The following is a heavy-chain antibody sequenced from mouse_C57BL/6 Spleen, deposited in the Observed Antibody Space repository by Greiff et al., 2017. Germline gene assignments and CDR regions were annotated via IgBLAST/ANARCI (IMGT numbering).Heavy chain of an antibody. V-gene: IGHV2-2*01. D-gene: IGHD2-5*01. J-gene: IGHJ4*01. CDR1: GFSLTSYG. CDR2: IWSGEST. Sequence: QVQLQQSGPGLVQPSQSLSITCTVSGFSLTSYGVHWVRQSPGKGLEWLGVIWSGESTDYNAAFISRLSISKDNSKSQVFFKMNSLQADDTAIYYCARKSNNYYAMDYWGQGTSVTVSS. CDR3: ARKSNNYYAMDY.